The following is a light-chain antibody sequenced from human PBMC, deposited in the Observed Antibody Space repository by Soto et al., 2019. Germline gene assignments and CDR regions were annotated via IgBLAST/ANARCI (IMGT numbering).Light chain of an antibody. CDR3: QQGGSSPGT. V-gene: IGKV3-20*01. Sequence: IMLTQSPGTLSLSPGERATLSCRASQSVSSSYLAWYQQKPGQAPRLLIYGASSRATGIPDRFSGRGSGTDFTLTISRLEPEDFAVYYCQQGGSSPGTFGQGTKVDIK. CDR1: QSVSSSY. J-gene: IGKJ1*01. CDR2: GAS.